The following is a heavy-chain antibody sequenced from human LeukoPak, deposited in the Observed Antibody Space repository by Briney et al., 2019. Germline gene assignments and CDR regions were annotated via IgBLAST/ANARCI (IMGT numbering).Heavy chain of an antibody. Sequence: GASVKVSCKASGYTFTGYYMHWVRQAPGQGLEWMGWINSNSGGTNYAQKFQGRVTMTRDTSISTAYMELSRLTSDDTAVYYCARDRGYSGGSSTWSNDYWGQGTLVTVSS. J-gene: IGHJ4*02. V-gene: IGHV1-2*02. CDR1: GYTFTGYY. D-gene: IGHD6-13*01. CDR3: ARDRGYSGGSSTWSNDY. CDR2: INSNSGGT.